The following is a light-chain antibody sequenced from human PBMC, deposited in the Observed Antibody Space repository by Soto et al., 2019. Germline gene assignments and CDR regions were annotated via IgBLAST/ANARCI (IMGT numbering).Light chain of an antibody. V-gene: IGKV4-1*01. CDR2: WAS. CDR3: QQYYSTPWT. CDR1: QSVLYSSNNKNN. Sequence: DIVMTQSPDSLAVSLGERATINCKSSQSVLYSSNNKNNLAWYQQKPGQPPKLLIYWASSQESGVPVRFSGSGSGTDFTLAISSLQAEDVAIYYCQQYYSTPWTFGQGTKVEIK. J-gene: IGKJ1*01.